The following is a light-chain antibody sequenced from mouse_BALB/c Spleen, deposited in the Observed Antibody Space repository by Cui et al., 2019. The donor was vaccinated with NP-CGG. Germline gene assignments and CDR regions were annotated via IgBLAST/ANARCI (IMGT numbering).Light chain of an antibody. J-gene: IGLJ1*01. V-gene: IGLV1*01. CDR2: GTN. CDR1: TGAVTTSNY. Sequence: QAVLTQESAFTTSPGETVTLTCRSSTGAVTTSNYANWVQEKPDHLFTGLIGGTNNRAPGVPARFSGSLIGDKAVLTITGEQTEDEAIYFCALWYSNHWVFGGGTKLTVL. CDR3: ALWYSNHWV.